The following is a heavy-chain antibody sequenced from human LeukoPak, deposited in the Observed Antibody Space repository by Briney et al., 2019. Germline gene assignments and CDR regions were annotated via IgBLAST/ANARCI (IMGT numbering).Heavy chain of an antibody. CDR2: IYTSGST. V-gene: IGHV4-4*07. Sequence: SETLSLXCTVSGGSISSYYWSWIRQPAGKGLEWIGRIYTSGSTNYNPSLKSRVTMSVDTSKNQFSLKLSSVTAADTAVYYCARDQVVVEMPTTHDTFDIWGQGTLVTVSS. CDR1: GGSISSYY. J-gene: IGHJ3*02. CDR3: ARDQVVVEMPTTHDTFDI. D-gene: IGHD5-24*01.